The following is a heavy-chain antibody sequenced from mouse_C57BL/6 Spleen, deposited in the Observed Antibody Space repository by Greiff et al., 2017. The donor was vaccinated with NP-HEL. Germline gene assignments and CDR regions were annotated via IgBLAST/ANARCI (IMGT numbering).Heavy chain of an antibody. D-gene: IGHD2-5*01. CDR2: IYPRSGNT. Sequence: QVTLKVSGAELARPGASVKLSCKASGYTFTSYGISWVKQRTGQGLEWIGEIYPRSGNTYYNEKFKGKATLTADKSSSTAYMELRSLTSEDSAVYFCASIYSNYVGYWGQGTTLTVSS. J-gene: IGHJ2*01. V-gene: IGHV1-81*01. CDR1: GYTFTSYG. CDR3: ASIYSNYVGY.